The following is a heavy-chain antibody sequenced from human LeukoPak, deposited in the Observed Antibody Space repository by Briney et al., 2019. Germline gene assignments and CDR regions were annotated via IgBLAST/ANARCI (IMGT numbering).Heavy chain of an antibody. CDR3: ARDPRGGSGTFDI. Sequence: ASVKVSCKASGHTFTSYYMHWVRQAPGHGLEWVGIINASGGGTTYAQKFQGRVTMTRDTSTSTVYMELSSLRSEDTAVYYCARDPRGGSGTFDIWGQGTMVTVSS. J-gene: IGHJ3*02. D-gene: IGHD3-10*01. CDR1: GHTFTSYY. V-gene: IGHV1-46*01. CDR2: INASGGGT.